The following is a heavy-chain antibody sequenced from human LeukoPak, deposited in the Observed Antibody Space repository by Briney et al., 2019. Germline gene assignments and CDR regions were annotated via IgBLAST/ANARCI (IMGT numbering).Heavy chain of an antibody. J-gene: IGHJ4*02. CDR1: GFTVSSNY. Sequence: GGSLRLSCAASGFTVSSNYMSWVRQAPGKGLDWVSVIYSGGSTYYADSVKGRFTISRDNAKDSVYLQMNRLRVADTAVYYFASAAGWEFGYWGQGTLVTVSS. D-gene: IGHD1-26*01. CDR3: ASAAGWEFGY. CDR2: IYSGGST. V-gene: IGHV3-53*01.